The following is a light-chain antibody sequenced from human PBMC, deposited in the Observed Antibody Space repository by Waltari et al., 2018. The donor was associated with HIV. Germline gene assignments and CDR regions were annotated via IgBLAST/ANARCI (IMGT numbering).Light chain of an antibody. V-gene: IGLV1-51*01. CDR1: SSNIGNNY. CDR2: DHN. CDR3: GTWDSSLSAVV. J-gene: IGLJ2*01. Sequence: QSVLTQPPSVSAAPGQKVTISCSGSSSNIGNNYVYWYQQLPGTAPKLLIYDHNKRPSGIPDRFSGSKSGTSATLGITGLQTGDEADYYCGTWDSSLSAVVFGGGTKLTVL.